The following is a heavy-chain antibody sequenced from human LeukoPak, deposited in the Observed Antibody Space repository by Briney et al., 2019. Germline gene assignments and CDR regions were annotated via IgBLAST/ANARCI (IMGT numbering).Heavy chain of an antibody. V-gene: IGHV3-23*01. CDR1: GFTFSSYS. Sequence: GGSLRLSCAASGFTFSSYSMNWVCQAPGKGLEWVSAISGSGGSTYYADSVKGRFTISRDNSKNTLYLQMNSLGADDTAVYYCAKGNWRYFDYWGQGTLVTVSS. CDR3: AKGNWRYFDY. J-gene: IGHJ4*02. D-gene: IGHD1-1*01. CDR2: ISGSGGST.